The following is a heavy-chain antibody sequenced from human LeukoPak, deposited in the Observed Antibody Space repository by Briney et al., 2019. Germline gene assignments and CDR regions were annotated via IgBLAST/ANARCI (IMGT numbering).Heavy chain of an antibody. J-gene: IGHJ4*02. CDR1: GYTFTDYY. CDR3: ARLRVAMGTRDFDY. CDR2: INPNSGGT. D-gene: IGHD5-18*01. Sequence: GASVKVSCKASGYTFTDYYLHWVRQAPGQGLEWVGWINPNSGGTNYAQKFQGRVTMTRDTSISTAYMELSRLRSDDTAVYYCARLRVAMGTRDFDYWGQGTLVTVSS. V-gene: IGHV1-2*02.